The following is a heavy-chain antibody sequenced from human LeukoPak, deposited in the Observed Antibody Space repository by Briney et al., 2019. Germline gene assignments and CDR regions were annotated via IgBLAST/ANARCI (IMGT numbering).Heavy chain of an antibody. J-gene: IGHJ4*02. CDR2: ISSSGSTI. CDR3: AKALDPYYDILTGYYTPPPFDY. CDR1: GFTFSDYY. D-gene: IGHD3-9*01. Sequence: KPGGSLRLSCAASGFTFSDYYMSWIRQAPGKGLEWVSYISSSGSTIYYADSVKGRFTISRDNAKNSLYLQMNSLRAEDTAVYYCAKALDPYYDILTGYYTPPPFDYWGQGTLVTVSS. V-gene: IGHV3-11*04.